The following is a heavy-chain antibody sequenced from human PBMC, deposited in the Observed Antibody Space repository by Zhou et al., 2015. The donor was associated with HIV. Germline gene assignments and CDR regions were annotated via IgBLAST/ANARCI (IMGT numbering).Heavy chain of an antibody. CDR3: EGYCSGGSCYDYFDY. CDR1: GGTFSSYA. Sequence: QVQLVQSGAEVKKPGSSVKVSCKASGGTFSSYAISWVRQAPGQGLEWMGGIIPIFGTANYAQKFQGRVTITADKSTSTAYMELSSLRSEDTAVYYCEGYCSGGSCYDYFDYWGQGTLVTVSS. D-gene: IGHD2-15*01. CDR2: IIPIFGTA. J-gene: IGHJ4*02. V-gene: IGHV1-69*06.